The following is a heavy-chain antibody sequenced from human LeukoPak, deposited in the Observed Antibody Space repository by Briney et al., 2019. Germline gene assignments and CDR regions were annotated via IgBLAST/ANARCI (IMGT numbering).Heavy chain of an antibody. CDR3: AREGDYLLLSAWYDMFD. CDR1: GYTFNAYY. Sequence: ASLKVSCKASGYTFNAYYMHWVRQAPGQGLGWMGWINPQSGETKFAQTFRGRVTMNRDTSISTVYMELTSLRSDDTAVYFCAREGDYLLLSAWYDMFDWGRGAT. V-gene: IGHV1-2*02. CDR2: INPQSGET. D-gene: IGHD3-10*02. J-gene: IGHJ6*01.